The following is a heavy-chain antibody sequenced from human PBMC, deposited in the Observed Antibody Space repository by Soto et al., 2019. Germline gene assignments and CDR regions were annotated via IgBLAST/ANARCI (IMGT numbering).Heavy chain of an antibody. CDR1: RGSINNINSDDW. CDR3: ARDHSHNDNWAFDY. Sequence: QVQLQESGPGLVRPSGTLSLTCAVSRGSINNINSDDWWNWVRQPPGKGLEWIGEIHRSGKIYYNPSLKSRATISIDSSKNQFSLILTSVTAADTAMYFCARDHSHNDNWAFDYWGQGALVTVSS. D-gene: IGHD1-1*01. V-gene: IGHV4-4*02. J-gene: IGHJ4*02. CDR2: IHRSGKI.